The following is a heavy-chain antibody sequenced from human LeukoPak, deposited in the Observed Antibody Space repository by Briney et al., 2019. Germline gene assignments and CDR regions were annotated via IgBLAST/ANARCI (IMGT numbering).Heavy chain of an antibody. D-gene: IGHD3-9*01. CDR2: IYNSRST. V-gene: IGHV4-59*08. J-gene: IGHJ3*02. Sequence: SETLSLTCTVSGGSTSSYYWTWIRQPPGEGLEWTGYIYNSRSTNYNPSLNSRVTISADASKNQFSLKLNSVTAADTAVYYCARRNVLTEGEVFDIWGQGTMVTVSS. CDR3: ARRNVLTEGEVFDI. CDR1: GGSTSSYY.